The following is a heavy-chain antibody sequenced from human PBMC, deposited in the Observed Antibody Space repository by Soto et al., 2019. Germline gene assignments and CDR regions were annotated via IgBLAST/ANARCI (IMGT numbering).Heavy chain of an antibody. J-gene: IGHJ4*02. CDR1: GYTFTSYG. CDR3: ASDRGYSGYDCVRSYFDY. Sequence: ASVKVSCKASGYTFTSYGISWVRQAPGQGLEWMGWISAYNGNTNHAQKLQGRVTMTTDTSTSTAYMELRSLRSDDTAVYYCASDRGYSGYDCVRSYFDYWGQGTLVTISS. CDR2: ISAYNGNT. V-gene: IGHV1-18*01. D-gene: IGHD5-12*01.